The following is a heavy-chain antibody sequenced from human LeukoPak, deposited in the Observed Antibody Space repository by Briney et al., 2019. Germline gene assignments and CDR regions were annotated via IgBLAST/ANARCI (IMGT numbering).Heavy chain of an antibody. CDR2: ILIGGDT. V-gene: IGHV3-53*01. Sequence: GSLRLSCAASGFTVSNNYMTWVRQAPGKGLEWVSVILIGGDTYYADSVKGRFTTSRDNSKNTLYLQMNSLRVEDTAVYYCARDLVGATVPDWGQGTLVTVSS. CDR3: ARDLVGATVPD. D-gene: IGHD1-26*01. J-gene: IGHJ4*02. CDR1: GFTVSNNY.